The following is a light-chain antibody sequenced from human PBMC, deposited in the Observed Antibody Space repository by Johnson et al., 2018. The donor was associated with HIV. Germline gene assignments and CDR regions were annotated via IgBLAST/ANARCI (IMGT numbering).Light chain of an antibody. CDR1: SSNIGNNY. V-gene: IGLV1-51*02. CDR2: ENN. J-gene: IGLJ1*01. Sequence: QSVLTQPPSVSAAPGQKVTISCSGSSSNIGNNYVSWYRQLPGTAPQLLIYENNKRPSGIPDRFSGANSCTSATLRITGLQHADEADYYCGTWDSNLRKLFGTGTKVTVL. CDR3: GTWDSNLRKL.